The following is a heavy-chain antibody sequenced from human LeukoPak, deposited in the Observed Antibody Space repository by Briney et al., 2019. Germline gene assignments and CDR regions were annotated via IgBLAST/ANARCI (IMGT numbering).Heavy chain of an antibody. J-gene: IGHJ4*02. V-gene: IGHV3-48*04. D-gene: IGHD6-19*01. Sequence: GGSLRLSCAASGFTFSSYSMNWVRQAPGKGLEWVSYISSSSSTIYYADSVKGRFTISRDNAKNSLYLQMDSLRAEDTAVYYCARDLVAVAGEPFDYWGQGTLVTVSS. CDR1: GFTFSSYS. CDR2: ISSSSSTI. CDR3: ARDLVAVAGEPFDY.